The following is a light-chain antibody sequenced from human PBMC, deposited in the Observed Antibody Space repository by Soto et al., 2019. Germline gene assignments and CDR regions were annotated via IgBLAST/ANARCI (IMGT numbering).Light chain of an antibody. CDR2: RSS. Sequence: AIQMTQSPSSLSASVGDRVNITCRASQAIKDDLVWYQQRPGKAPKLLVYRSSRLQNGVPSRFSGSGSGTDFTLTISSLQPEDFATYYCLQDYHYPYTFGQGTKLEI. CDR3: LQDYHYPYT. V-gene: IGKV1-6*01. J-gene: IGKJ2*01. CDR1: QAIKDD.